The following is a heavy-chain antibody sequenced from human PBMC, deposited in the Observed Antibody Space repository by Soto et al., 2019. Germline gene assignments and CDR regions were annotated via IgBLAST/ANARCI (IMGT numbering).Heavy chain of an antibody. J-gene: IGHJ3*01. CDR1: GYIFATYW. V-gene: IGHV5-51*01. Sequence: GESLKISCQASGYIFATYWIGWVRQEPGKGLEWMGLIYPGDSDTNYNPSFQGRVTISADMSINTAYLQWNRLKASDTVIYFGARLSMVDSFDLWGQGTMVTVSS. D-gene: IGHD2-8*01. CDR2: IYPGDSDT. CDR3: ARLSMVDSFDL.